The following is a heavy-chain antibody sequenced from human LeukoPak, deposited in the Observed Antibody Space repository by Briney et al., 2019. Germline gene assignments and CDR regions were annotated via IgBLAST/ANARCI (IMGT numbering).Heavy chain of an antibody. D-gene: IGHD2-8*01. CDR1: GFSFSRHW. Sequence: GGSLRLSCAASGFSFSRHWMHWVRQAPGKGLVWVSRISDDGTYTANVDSVEGRFTISRDNVRDTLYLHMNSLRAEDTAVYYCAKGLAAASNFDSWGQGTLVTVSS. J-gene: IGHJ4*02. CDR2: ISDDGTYT. CDR3: AKGLAAASNFDS. V-gene: IGHV3-74*03.